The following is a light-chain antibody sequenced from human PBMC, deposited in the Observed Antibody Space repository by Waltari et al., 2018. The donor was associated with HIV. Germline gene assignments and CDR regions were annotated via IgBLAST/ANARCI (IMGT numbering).Light chain of an antibody. Sequence: SYVLTQSPSVSVAPGKTARLTCGGKNIGSKSVNWYQQQPGQAPVMVIYHDTDRPSGMPGQCAGANAEDTATLTIRRVEAGDEADYYCQVWDTNTDHYVIFGGGTNLAV. CDR3: QVWDTNTDHYVI. V-gene: IGLV3-21*01. CDR2: HDT. J-gene: IGLJ2*01. CDR1: NIGSKS.